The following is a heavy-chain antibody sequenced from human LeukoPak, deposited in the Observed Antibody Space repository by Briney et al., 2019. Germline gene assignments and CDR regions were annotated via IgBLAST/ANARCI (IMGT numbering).Heavy chain of an antibody. CDR3: ARSPAPGDDFWSGYKA. Sequence: SETLSLTCAVYGGSFSGYYWSWIRQPPGKGLEWIGYIYYSGSTYYNPSLKSRVTISVDTSKNQFSLKLSSVTAADTAVYYCARSPAPGDDFWSGYKAWGQGTLVTVSS. CDR2: IYYSGST. V-gene: IGHV4-34*01. J-gene: IGHJ5*02. D-gene: IGHD3-3*01. CDR1: GGSFSGYY.